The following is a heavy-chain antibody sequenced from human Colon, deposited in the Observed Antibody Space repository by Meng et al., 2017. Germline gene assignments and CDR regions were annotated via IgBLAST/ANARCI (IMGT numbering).Heavy chain of an antibody. D-gene: IGHD2-15*01. CDR2: ISGSGGST. CDR3: ANLGYCSGGSCYSFEAAKTSNWFDP. V-gene: IGHV3-23*01. CDR1: GFTFSSYA. Sequence: GESLKISCAASGFTFSSYAMSWVRQAPGKGLEWVSAISGSGGSTYYADSVKGRFTISRDNSKNTLYLQMNSLRAEDTAVYYCANLGYCSGGSCYSFEAAKTSNWFDPWGQGTLVTGSS. J-gene: IGHJ5*02.